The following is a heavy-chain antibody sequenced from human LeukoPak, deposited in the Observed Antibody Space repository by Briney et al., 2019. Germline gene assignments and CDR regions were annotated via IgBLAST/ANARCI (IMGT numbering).Heavy chain of an antibody. V-gene: IGHV1-18*01. Sequence: GASVKVSCKASGYTFTSYGISWARQAPGQGLEWMGWISAYNGNTNYAQKLQGRVTMTTDTSTSTAYMELRSLRSDDTAVYYCARDTRYSYGYYYYYYYMDVWGKGTTVTVSS. CDR2: ISAYNGNT. CDR1: GYTFTSYG. CDR3: ARDTRYSYGYYYYYYYMDV. D-gene: IGHD5-18*01. J-gene: IGHJ6*03.